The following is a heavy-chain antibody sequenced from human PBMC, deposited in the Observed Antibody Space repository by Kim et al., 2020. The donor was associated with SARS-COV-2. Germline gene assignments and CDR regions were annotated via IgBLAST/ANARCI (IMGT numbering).Heavy chain of an antibody. CDR3: ARQVIMVGFGYVYGYAIDA. Sequence: GRFTISRDNAKDTLYLQMNSLRAEDTALYYCARQVIMVGFGYVYGYAIDAWGQGTTVTVSS. V-gene: IGHV3-30*07. D-gene: IGHD3-16*01. J-gene: IGHJ6*02.